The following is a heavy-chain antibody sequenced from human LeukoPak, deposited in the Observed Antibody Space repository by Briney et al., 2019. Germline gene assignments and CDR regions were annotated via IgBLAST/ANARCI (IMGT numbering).Heavy chain of an antibody. V-gene: IGHV4-59*01. D-gene: IGHD7-27*01. Sequence: SETLSLTCTVSGGSISTYYWAWIRQPSGKGLEWIGYIYYSGTTNYNPSLKSRVTISVDTSKNQFSLKLSSVTATDTAVYYCARVNAGVDWFDPWGQGTLVTVSS. CDR1: GGSISTYY. J-gene: IGHJ5*02. CDR2: IYYSGTT. CDR3: ARVNAGVDWFDP.